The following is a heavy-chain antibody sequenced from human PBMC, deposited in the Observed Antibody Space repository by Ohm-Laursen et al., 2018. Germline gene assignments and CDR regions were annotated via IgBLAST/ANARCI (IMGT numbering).Heavy chain of an antibody. V-gene: IGHV3-48*03. Sequence: SLRLSCTASGFTFSRYEMNWVRQAPGKGLEWVSYISSSGSTIYYADSVKGRFTISRDNAKNSLYLQMNSLRAEDTAVYYCARSRSTLLFDYWGQGTLVTVSS. D-gene: IGHD6-6*01. CDR2: ISSSGSTI. CDR1: GFTFSRYE. CDR3: ARSRSTLLFDY. J-gene: IGHJ4*02.